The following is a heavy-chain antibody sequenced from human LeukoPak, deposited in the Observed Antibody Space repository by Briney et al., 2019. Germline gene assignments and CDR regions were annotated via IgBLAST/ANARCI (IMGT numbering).Heavy chain of an antibody. CDR2: IYYSGST. Sequence: SETLSLTCTVSGGSISTYYWTCIRQPPGKGLEWIGYIYYSGSTSYNPSLKSRVTISVDTSKNQFSLKLSSVTAADTAVYYCARYYYDSSGPWRYYDLWGRGTLVTVSS. V-gene: IGHV4-59*01. CDR1: GGSISTYY. CDR3: ARYYYDSSGPWRYYDL. J-gene: IGHJ2*01. D-gene: IGHD3-22*01.